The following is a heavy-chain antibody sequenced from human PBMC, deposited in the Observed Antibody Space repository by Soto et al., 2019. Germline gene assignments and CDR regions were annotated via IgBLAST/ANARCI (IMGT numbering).Heavy chain of an antibody. V-gene: IGHV1-8*01. CDR2: MNPNSGNT. CDR3: ARMKYCSTTSCNQKGFDP. Sequence: ASVKVSCKASGYTFTSYDINWVRQATGQGLEWMGWMNPNSGNTGYAQKFQGRVTMTRNTSISTAYMELSSLRSEDTAVYYCARMKYCSTTSCNQKGFDPWGQGTLVTVSS. CDR1: GYTFTSYD. J-gene: IGHJ5*02. D-gene: IGHD2-2*01.